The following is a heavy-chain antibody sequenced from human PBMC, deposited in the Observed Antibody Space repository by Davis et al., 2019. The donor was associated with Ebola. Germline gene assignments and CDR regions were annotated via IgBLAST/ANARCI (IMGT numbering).Heavy chain of an antibody. J-gene: IGHJ5*02. V-gene: IGHV1-69*06. Sequence: AASVKVSCKASGCTFSSYAISWVRQAPGQGLEWMGVIIPIFGTANYAQKFQGRVTITADKSTTTAYMELSSLTSEDTAVYYCARPVQDSWFDPWGQGTLVTVSS. CDR3: ARPVQDSWFDP. CDR1: GCTFSSYA. CDR2: IIPIFGTA.